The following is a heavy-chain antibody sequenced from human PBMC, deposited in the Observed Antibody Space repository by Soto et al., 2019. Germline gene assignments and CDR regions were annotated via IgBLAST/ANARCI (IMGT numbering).Heavy chain of an antibody. J-gene: IGHJ6*02. D-gene: IGHD6-6*01. Sequence: PGGSLRLSCAASGFTFSSYEMNGVRQAPGKGLEWVSYISSSGSTIYYADSVKGRFTISRDNAKNSLYLQMNSLRAEDTAVYYCARSSSIAATRGMDVWGQGTTVTVSS. CDR3: ARSSSIAATRGMDV. CDR2: ISSSGSTI. V-gene: IGHV3-48*03. CDR1: GFTFSSYE.